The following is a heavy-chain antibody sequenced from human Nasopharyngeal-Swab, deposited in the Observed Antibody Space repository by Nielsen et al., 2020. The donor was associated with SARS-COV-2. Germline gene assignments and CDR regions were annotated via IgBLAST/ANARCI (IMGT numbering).Heavy chain of an antibody. J-gene: IGHJ6*02. V-gene: IGHV3-30*04. CDR1: GFTFSSYA. D-gene: IGHD5/OR15-5a*01. CDR2: ISHDGSNK. Sequence: LSLTCAASGFTFSSYAMHWVRQAPGKGLEWVAVISHDGSNKYYADSVKGRFTISRDNSKNTLYLQMNSLRAEDTAVYYCARDGPSTYYYYGMDVWGQGTTVTVSS. CDR3: ARDGPSTYYYYGMDV.